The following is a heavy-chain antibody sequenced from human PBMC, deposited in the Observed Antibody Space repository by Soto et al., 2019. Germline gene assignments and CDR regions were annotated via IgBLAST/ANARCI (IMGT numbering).Heavy chain of an antibody. D-gene: IGHD4-17*01. Sequence: EVQLVESGGGLVQPGGSLRLSCAASGFTVSSNYMSWVRQAPGKGLEWVSVIYSGGSTYYADSVKGRFTISRDNSKNTLFLQMNSLRAEDTAVYYCASGSSTTVTTVDAFDIWGQGTMVTVSS. CDR2: IYSGGST. CDR1: GFTVSSNY. J-gene: IGHJ3*02. CDR3: ASGSSTTVTTVDAFDI. V-gene: IGHV3-66*01.